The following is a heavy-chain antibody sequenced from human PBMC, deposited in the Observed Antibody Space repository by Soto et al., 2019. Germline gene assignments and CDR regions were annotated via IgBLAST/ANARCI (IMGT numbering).Heavy chain of an antibody. D-gene: IGHD1-1*01. CDR3: AREKERGRNNPFDY. V-gene: IGHV4-30-4*01. Sequence: NPSETLSLTCTVSGGSISSGDYYWSWIRQPPGKGLEWIGYIYYSGSTYYNPSLKSRVTISVDTSKNQFSLKLSSVTAADTAVYYCAREKERGRNNPFDYWGQGTLVTVSS. CDR1: GGSISSGDYY. J-gene: IGHJ4*02. CDR2: IYYSGST.